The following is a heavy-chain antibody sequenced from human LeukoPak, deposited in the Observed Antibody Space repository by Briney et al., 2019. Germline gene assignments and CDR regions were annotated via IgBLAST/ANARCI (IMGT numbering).Heavy chain of an antibody. J-gene: IGHJ4*02. CDR1: GFTFSSYG. V-gene: IGHV3-30*03. CDR3: ASRRSDY. Sequence: GGSLRLSCAASGFTFSSYGMHWVRQAPGKGLEWVAVISYDGSNKYYADSVKGRFTISRDNSKNTLYLQMNSLRAEDMAVYYCASRRSDYWGQGTLVTVSS. CDR2: ISYDGSNK. D-gene: IGHD1-14*01.